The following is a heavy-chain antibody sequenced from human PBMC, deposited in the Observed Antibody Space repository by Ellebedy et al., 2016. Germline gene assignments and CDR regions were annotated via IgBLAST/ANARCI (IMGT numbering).Heavy chain of an antibody. CDR2: ISVYHGNT. V-gene: IGHV1-18*01. D-gene: IGHD6-13*01. CDR1: GYSFTSFG. CDR3: ARDRGTYSSNWYLRTFDI. Sequence: ASVKVSCKASGYSFTSFGISWVRQAPGQGLEWMGWISVYHGNTNYAQKLQGRVTMTTDNSTSTAYMELRSLRSDDTALYYCARDRGTYSSNWYLRTFDIWGQGTVVTVSS. J-gene: IGHJ3*02.